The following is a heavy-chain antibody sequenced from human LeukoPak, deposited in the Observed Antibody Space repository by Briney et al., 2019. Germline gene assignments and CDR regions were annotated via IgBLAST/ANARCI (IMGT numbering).Heavy chain of an antibody. Sequence: PGGSLRLSCAASGFTVSSNYMSWVRQAPGKGLEWVSVIYSGGRTYYADSVKGRFSISRDNSKNTLYLQMNSLRAEDTAVYYCARESNSGNYLSYWGQGTLVTVSS. CDR2: IYSGGRT. CDR1: GFTVSSNY. J-gene: IGHJ4*02. D-gene: IGHD3-22*01. CDR3: ARESNSGNYLSY. V-gene: IGHV3-66*01.